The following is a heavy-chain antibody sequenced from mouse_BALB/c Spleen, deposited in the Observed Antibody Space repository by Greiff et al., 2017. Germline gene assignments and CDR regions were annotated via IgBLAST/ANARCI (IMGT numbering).Heavy chain of an antibody. CDR1: GFAFSSYD. V-gene: IGHV5-12-1*01. D-gene: IGHD1-1*01. CDR2: ISSGGGST. CDR3: ARGDYGSSHYFDY. J-gene: IGHJ2*01. Sequence: EVKVEESGGGLVKPGGSLKLSCAASGFAFSSYDMSWVRQTPEKRLEWVAYISSGGGSTYYPDTVKGRFTISRDNAKNTLYLQMSSLKSEDTAMYYCARGDYGSSHYFDYWGQGTTLTVSS.